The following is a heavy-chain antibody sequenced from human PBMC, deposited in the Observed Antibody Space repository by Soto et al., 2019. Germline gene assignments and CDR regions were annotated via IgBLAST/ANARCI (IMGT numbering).Heavy chain of an antibody. CDR2: IRTKANSYAT. Sequence: PVVSLRLSSVAFEYTFSDAWMSWVRQASGKGLGWVGRIRTKANSYATEYAASVKGRFTISRDDSKNTAYLQMNSLKADDTAVYYCSRRYCSGNSCYSDYWGQGTVVTVSS. J-gene: IGHJ4*02. D-gene: IGHD2-15*01. CDR1: EYTFSDAW. CDR3: SRRYCSGNSCYSDY. V-gene: IGHV3-73*01.